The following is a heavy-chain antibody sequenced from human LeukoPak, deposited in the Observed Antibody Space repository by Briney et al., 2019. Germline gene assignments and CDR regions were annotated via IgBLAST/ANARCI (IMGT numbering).Heavy chain of an antibody. Sequence: GGSLRLSCAASGFTFSSYAMSWVRQAPGKGLEWVSAISGSGGSTYYADSMRGRFTISRDNSKNTLYLQVNSLRAEDTAVYYCAKGLALWGSYFDYWGQGTLVTVSS. CDR3: AKGLALWGSYFDY. CDR1: GFTFSSYA. V-gene: IGHV3-23*01. CDR2: ISGSGGST. J-gene: IGHJ4*02. D-gene: IGHD3-16*01.